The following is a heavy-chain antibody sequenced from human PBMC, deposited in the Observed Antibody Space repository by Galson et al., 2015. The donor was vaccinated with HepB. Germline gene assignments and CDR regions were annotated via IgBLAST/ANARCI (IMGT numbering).Heavy chain of an antibody. V-gene: IGHV3-15*01. CDR2: IKSKTDGGTT. CDR3: TTVLGITMVRGVY. CDR1: GFTFSNAW. J-gene: IGHJ4*02. D-gene: IGHD3-10*01. Sequence: SLRLSCAASGFTFSNAWMSWVRQAPGKGLEWVGRIKSKTDGGTTDYAAPVKGRFTISRDDSKNTLYLQMNSLRTEDTAVYYCTTVLGITMVRGVYWGQGTLVTVSS.